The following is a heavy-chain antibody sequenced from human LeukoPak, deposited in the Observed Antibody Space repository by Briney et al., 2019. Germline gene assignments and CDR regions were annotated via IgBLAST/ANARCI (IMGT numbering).Heavy chain of an antibody. V-gene: IGHV1-18*01. Sequence: GASVKVSCKASGYTFTSYGISWVRQAPGQGLEWMGWISAYNGNTNYAQKLQGRVTMTTDTSTSTAYMELRSLRSDDTAVYYCARDGPTIFGVVQNYMDVWGKGTTVTVSS. J-gene: IGHJ6*03. D-gene: IGHD3-3*01. CDR3: ARDGPTIFGVVQNYMDV. CDR1: GYTFTSYG. CDR2: ISAYNGNT.